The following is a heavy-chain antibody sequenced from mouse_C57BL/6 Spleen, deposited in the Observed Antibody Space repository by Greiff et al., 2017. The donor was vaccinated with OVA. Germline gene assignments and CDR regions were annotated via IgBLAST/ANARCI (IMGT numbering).Heavy chain of an antibody. V-gene: IGHV1-52*01. CDR1: GYTFTSYW. D-gene: IGHD3-2*02. CDR3: ARSAQATLAD. CDR2: IDPSDSET. Sequence: QVQLQQPGAELVRPGSSVKLSCKASGYTFTSYWMHWVKQRPIQGLEWIGNIDPSDSETHYNQKFKDKATLTVDKSSSTAYMQLSSLTSEDSAVYYCARSAQATLADWGQGTLVTVSA. J-gene: IGHJ3*01.